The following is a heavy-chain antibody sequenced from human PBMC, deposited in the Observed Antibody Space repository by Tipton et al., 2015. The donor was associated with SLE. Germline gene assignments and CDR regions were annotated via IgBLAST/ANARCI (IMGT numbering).Heavy chain of an antibody. CDR1: GFSITTAYS. V-gene: IGHV4-59*01. D-gene: IGHD6-13*01. Sequence: TLSLTCAVSGFSITTAYSWGWIRQPPGKGLEWIGYIYHSGSTRYNPSLKSRVIISVDTSKNQFSLRLTSVTAADTAFYYCARHQKSIAAAAFDYWGQGTLVTVSS. CDR3: ARHQKSIAAAAFDY. J-gene: IGHJ4*02. CDR2: IYHSGST.